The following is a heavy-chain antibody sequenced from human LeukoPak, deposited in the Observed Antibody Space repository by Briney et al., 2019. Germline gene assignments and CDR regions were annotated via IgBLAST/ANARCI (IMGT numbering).Heavy chain of an antibody. V-gene: IGHV3-23*01. J-gene: IGHJ4*02. Sequence: GGSLRLSCAASGFTFSSYGMSWVPQVPGKGLEWVSVISARGVTTYYADSVKGRFTISRDNSKHTLYLQRNRLRAEDTAVYYCARVEGYYDSGGYDYWGQGTLVTVSS. CDR1: GFTFSSYG. CDR2: ISARGVTT. D-gene: IGHD3-22*01. CDR3: ARVEGYYDSGGYDY.